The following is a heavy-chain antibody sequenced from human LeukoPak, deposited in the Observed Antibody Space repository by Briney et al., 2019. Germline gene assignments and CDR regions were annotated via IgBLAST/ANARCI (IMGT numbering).Heavy chain of an antibody. Sequence: GGSLRLSCAASGFTVSSNYMSWVRRAPGKGLEWVSVIYSGGSTYYADSVKGRFTISRDNSRNTLYLQMNSLRAEDTAVYYCARAGYSSSWYHDAFDIWGQGTMVTVSS. J-gene: IGHJ3*02. V-gene: IGHV3-66*01. CDR1: GFTVSSNY. CDR3: ARAGYSSSWYHDAFDI. CDR2: IYSGGST. D-gene: IGHD6-13*01.